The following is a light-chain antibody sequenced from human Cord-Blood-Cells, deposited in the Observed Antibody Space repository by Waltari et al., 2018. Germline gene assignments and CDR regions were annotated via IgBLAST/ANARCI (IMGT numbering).Light chain of an antibody. CDR1: KLGDKY. J-gene: IGLJ2*01. CDR3: QAWDSSTAII. Sequence: SYELTQPPSVSVSPGQTASITCPGDKLGDKYACWYQQKPGQSPVLVIYQDSKRPSGIPERFSGSNSGKPATLTISGTQAMDEADYYCQAWDSSTAIIFGGGTKLTVL. CDR2: QDS. V-gene: IGLV3-1*01.